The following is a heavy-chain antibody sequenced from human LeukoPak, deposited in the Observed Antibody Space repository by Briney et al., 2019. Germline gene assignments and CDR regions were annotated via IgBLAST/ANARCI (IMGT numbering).Heavy chain of an antibody. CDR1: GXTFSDSD. V-gene: IGHV3-23*01. CDR2: ISGSGDRT. J-gene: IGHJ5*02. CDR3: AKGNWNDD. Sequence: GGSLRLSCAASGXTFSDSDMSWVRQAPGKGLEWVSGISGSGDRTYNADSVKGRFTISRDNSKNTLYLQMNSLRAEDTAVYYCAKGNWNDDWGQGTAVTVSS.